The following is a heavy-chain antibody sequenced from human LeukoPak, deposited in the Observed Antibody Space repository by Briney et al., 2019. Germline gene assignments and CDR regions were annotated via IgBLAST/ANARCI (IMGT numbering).Heavy chain of an antibody. CDR1: GYTFTSHG. J-gene: IGHJ6*03. D-gene: IGHD3-10*01. Sequence: AASVKVSCKPSGYTFTSHGISWVRQAPGQGPESMGWISPYNGDTNYPQKFQGRVTMTTDTSTSIVYVELRSLRSDDTAVYYCARNRYYGSGSYYNLAYYYYMDVWGKGTTVTVSS. CDR2: ISPYNGDT. CDR3: ARNRYYGSGSYYNLAYYYYMDV. V-gene: IGHV1-18*01.